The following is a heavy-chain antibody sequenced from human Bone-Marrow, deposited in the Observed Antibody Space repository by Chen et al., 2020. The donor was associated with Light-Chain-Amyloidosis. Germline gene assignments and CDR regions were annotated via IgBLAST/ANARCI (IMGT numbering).Heavy chain of an antibody. CDR2: ISGRGGSR. V-gene: IGHV3-23*04. D-gene: IGHD3-9*01. Sequence: EVQLVESGGGLLQRGGSLRLSCAASGFAFSSYAMSWVRQAAGKGLEWVATISGRGGSRYYGDSVKGLLTISRDNSKNALFLQMHSLRDEDTAVYYCAKDISYDDILPGYPADAFDIWGQGTMVTVSS. J-gene: IGHJ3*02. CDR1: GFAFSSYA. CDR3: AKDISYDDILPGYPADAFDI.